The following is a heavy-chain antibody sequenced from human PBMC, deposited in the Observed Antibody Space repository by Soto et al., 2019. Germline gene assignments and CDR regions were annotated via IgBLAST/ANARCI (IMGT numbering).Heavy chain of an antibody. CDR3: ARDLFMGRPSWSILTAPLDP. V-gene: IGHV1-3*01. D-gene: IGHD2-8*02. CDR1: GYTFTSYA. J-gene: IGHJ5*02. CDR2: INAGNGNT. Sequence: GASVKVSCKASGYTFTSYAMHWVRQAPGQRLEWMGWINAGNGNTKYSQKFQGRVTITRDTSASTAYMELSSLRSEDTAVYYCARDLFMGRPSWSILTAPLDPWGQGTLVTVSS.